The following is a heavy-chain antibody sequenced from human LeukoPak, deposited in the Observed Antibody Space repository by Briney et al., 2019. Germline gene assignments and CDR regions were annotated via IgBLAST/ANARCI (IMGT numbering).Heavy chain of an antibody. Sequence: SETLSLTCAVYGGSFSGYYWSWIRQHPGKGLEWIGEINHSGSTNYNPSLKSRVTISVDTSKNQSSLKLSSVTAADTAVYYCARLYSSGSNYYYYMDVWGKGTTVTVSS. CDR2: INHSGST. V-gene: IGHV4-34*01. D-gene: IGHD3-22*01. CDR3: ARLYSSGSNYYYYMDV. CDR1: GGSFSGYY. J-gene: IGHJ6*03.